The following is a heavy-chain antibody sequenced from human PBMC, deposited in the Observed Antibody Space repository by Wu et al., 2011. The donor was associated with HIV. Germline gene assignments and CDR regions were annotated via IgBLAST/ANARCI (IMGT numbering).Heavy chain of an antibody. CDR1: GGTLRKYA. CDR2: IVPVLGGS. V-gene: IGHV1-69*11. J-gene: IGHJ6*02. Sequence: QVQLVQSGAEVREPGSSVKVSCQASGGTLRKYAFSWVRQAPGQGLEWVGGIVPVLGGSDYAQKFRGRFTITADESRTTVHMEMRSLRSDDTAVYYCAKEWGLGVAASGTKTKLYYYYGMDVWGQGTTVTVSS. D-gene: IGHD6-13*01. CDR3: AKEWGLGVAASGTKTKLYYYYGMDV.